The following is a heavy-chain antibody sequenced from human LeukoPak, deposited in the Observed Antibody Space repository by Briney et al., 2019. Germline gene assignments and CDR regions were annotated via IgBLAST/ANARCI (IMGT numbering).Heavy chain of an antibody. Sequence: SETLSLTCAVYGGSFSGYYWSWIRQPPGKGLEWIGEINHSGSTNYNPSLKSRVTISVDTSKSQFSLKLSSVTAADTAVYYCARGRSDLDYWGQGTLVTVSS. CDR1: GGSFSGYY. V-gene: IGHV4-34*01. CDR3: ARGRSDLDY. CDR2: INHSGST. J-gene: IGHJ4*02.